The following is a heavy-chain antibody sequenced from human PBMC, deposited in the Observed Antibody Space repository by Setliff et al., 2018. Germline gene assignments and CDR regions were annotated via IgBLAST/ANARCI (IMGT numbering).Heavy chain of an antibody. CDR2: ISGSGGST. CDR3: ARDKPEGYNFWSGYLGGGLMDV. CDR1: GFTFSSYA. Sequence: PGGSLRLSCAASGFTFSSYAMSWVRQAPGKGLEWVSAISGSGGSTYYADSVKGRFTISRDNSKNTLYLQMNSLRAEDTAVYYCARDKPEGYNFWSGYLGGGLMDVWGQGTTVTVSS. V-gene: IGHV3-23*01. J-gene: IGHJ6*02. D-gene: IGHD3-3*01.